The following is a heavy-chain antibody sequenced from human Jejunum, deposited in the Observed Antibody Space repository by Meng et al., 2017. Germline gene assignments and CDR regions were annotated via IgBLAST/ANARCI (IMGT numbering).Heavy chain of an antibody. CDR1: GFRFSDDH. Sequence: ELGVDLVKPGGAQSLSCVASGFRFSDDHMAWIRQAPGKGLEWISYISVGGSIIYYADSVKGRFTISRDDAKNSVYLQMNSLRAEDTAVYYCARDGRHRRFDSWGQGTLVTVSS. CDR3: ARDGRHRRFDS. J-gene: IGHJ5*01. CDR2: ISVGGSII. D-gene: IGHD1-26*01. V-gene: IGHV3-11*01.